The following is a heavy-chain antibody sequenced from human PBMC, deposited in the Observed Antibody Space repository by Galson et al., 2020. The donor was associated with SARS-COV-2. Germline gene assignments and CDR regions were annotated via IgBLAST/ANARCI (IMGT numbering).Heavy chain of an antibody. V-gene: IGHV4-38-2*01. CDR1: GYSISTTNY. D-gene: IGHD3-22*01. CDR2: IYPNGRT. CDR3: ARQGVNMIRVVTVPGWYFDL. J-gene: IGHJ2*01. Sequence: SETLSLTCAVSGYSISTTNYWGWVRQPPGKGLEWIGSIYPNGRTYYSPSLKSRVTISVDTSKNQFSLRLDSVTAADTAVYYCARQGVNMIRVVTVPGWYFDLWGRGTLVTVSS.